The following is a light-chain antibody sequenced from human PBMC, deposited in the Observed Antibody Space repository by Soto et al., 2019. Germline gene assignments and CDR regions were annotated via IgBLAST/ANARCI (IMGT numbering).Light chain of an antibody. CDR3: SSFTSSSTVI. CDR1: SSDVGSYNR. J-gene: IGLJ2*01. Sequence: QSVLTQPPSVSGSPGQSVTISCTGTSSDVGSYNRVSWYQQRPGTAPKLMIYEVSNRPSGVPDRFSGSKSGNTASLTISGLRAEDEADYYCSSFTSSSTVIFGGGTKLTVL. V-gene: IGLV2-18*02. CDR2: EVS.